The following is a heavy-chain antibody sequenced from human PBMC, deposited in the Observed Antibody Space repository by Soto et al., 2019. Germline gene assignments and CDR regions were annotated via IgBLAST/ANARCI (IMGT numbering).Heavy chain of an antibody. CDR3: ARGLISGSHYSGGWYYFDP. J-gene: IGHJ4*02. D-gene: IGHD1-26*01. CDR2: INHSGSA. V-gene: IGHV4-34*01. CDR1: GGSFSDYI. Sequence: SETLSLTCDVYGGSFSDYIWTWIRQTPGKGLQWIGQINHSGSANYNPSLKSRVTISVHTSSSQFSLELSSVTAADTAVYYCARGLISGSHYSGGWYYFDPWGQGTLVTVSS.